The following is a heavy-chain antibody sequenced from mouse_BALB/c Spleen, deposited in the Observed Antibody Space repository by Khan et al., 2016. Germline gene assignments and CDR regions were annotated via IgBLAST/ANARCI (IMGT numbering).Heavy chain of an antibody. J-gene: IGHJ3*01. D-gene: IGHD1-1*01. V-gene: IGHV1-87*01. Sequence: QVQLQESGAELARPGASVKLSCKASGYTFTSYWMQWVKQRPGQGLEWIGTIYPGNGDTRYTQKFKGKATLTADKSSSTAYMQLSSLASEDFAVYYCAGGGSSYSSSAYWGQGTLVTVSS. CDR2: IYPGNGDT. CDR1: GYTFTSYW. CDR3: AGGGSSYSSSAY.